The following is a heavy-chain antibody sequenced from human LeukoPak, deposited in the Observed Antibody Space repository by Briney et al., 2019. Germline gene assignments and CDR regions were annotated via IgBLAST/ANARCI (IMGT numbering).Heavy chain of an antibody. Sequence: GGSLRLSCAASGFSFSTYWMSWVRQAPGKGLEWVANIKEDGSETYYVDSVKGRFTISRETAKNSLYLQMNSLRAEDTAVYYCARARYFDYWGQGTLVTVSS. V-gene: IGHV3-7*01. CDR1: GFSFSTYW. J-gene: IGHJ4*02. CDR3: ARARYFDY. CDR2: IKEDGSET.